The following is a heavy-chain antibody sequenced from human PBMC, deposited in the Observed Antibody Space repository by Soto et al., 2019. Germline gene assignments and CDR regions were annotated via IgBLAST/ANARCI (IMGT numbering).Heavy chain of an antibody. CDR2: VYYTGKT. J-gene: IGHJ3*02. D-gene: IGHD3-22*01. CDR1: GASISSSY. CDR3: ARGFFDTSTGHSNPFDI. Sequence: QVQLQESDPGLVKPSETLSLTCTVSGASISSSYWSWIRQSPGKGLEWIAYVYYTGKTNYNPSLSGRVTVSVDTSKNQLSLKLTSVTAAYTAVYYCARGFFDTSTGHSNPFDIWGQGTMVTVSS. V-gene: IGHV4-59*01.